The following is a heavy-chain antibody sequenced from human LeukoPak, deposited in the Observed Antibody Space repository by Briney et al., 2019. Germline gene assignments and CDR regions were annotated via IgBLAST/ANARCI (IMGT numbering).Heavy chain of an antibody. Sequence: RGSLRLSCAASGFTFSSYAMSWVRQAPGKGLEWVSAISGSGGSTYYADSVKGRFTISRDNSKNTLYLQMNSLRADDTAVYYCARDGRNYYDRSGYYSALAYWGQGTLVTVSS. CDR2: ISGSGGST. J-gene: IGHJ4*02. D-gene: IGHD3-22*01. CDR3: ARDGRNYYDRSGYYSALAY. CDR1: GFTFSSYA. V-gene: IGHV3-23*01.